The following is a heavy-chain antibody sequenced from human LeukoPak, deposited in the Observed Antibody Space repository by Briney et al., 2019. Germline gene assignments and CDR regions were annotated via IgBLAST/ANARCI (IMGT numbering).Heavy chain of an antibody. Sequence: SETLSLTCTVSGGPISSYYWSWIRQPPGKGLEWIGYIYYSGSTNYNPSLKSRVTISVDTSKNQFSLKLSSVTAADTAVYYCARSPPGSGPLELGFDTWGQGTLVTVSS. D-gene: IGHD3-10*01. CDR3: ARSPPGSGPLELGFDT. CDR1: GGPISSYY. J-gene: IGHJ5*02. CDR2: IYYSGST. V-gene: IGHV4-59*01.